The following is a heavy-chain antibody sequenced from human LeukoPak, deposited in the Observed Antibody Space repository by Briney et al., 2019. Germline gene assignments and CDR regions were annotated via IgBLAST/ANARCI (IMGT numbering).Heavy chain of an antibody. CDR2: INTGNGNT. Sequence: ASVKVSCQASGYTFTNYAMHWVRQAPGQRLEWMGWINTGNGNTKYSQEFQGRVTITRDTSANTAYMELSSLRSEDIAVYYCARAVKYRSGPLTDLLPYYFDYWGQGTLVTVSS. V-gene: IGHV1-3*03. CDR1: GYTFTNYA. D-gene: IGHD6-19*01. CDR3: ARAVKYRSGPLTDLLPYYFDY. J-gene: IGHJ4*02.